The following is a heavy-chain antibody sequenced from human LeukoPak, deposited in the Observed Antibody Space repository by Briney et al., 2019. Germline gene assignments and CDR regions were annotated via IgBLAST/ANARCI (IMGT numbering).Heavy chain of an antibody. J-gene: IGHJ4*01. V-gene: IGHV5-51*01. CDR2: ISCGDSKT. CDR1: GYIFTNYW. CDR3: ARHRRDGYRTLDD. D-gene: IGHD5-24*01. Sequence: GESLKISCKGSGYIFTNYWIGWVRQMPGKGLEWMGIISCGDSKTKYSPSFQGQVTISADKSLSTAYLQWSSLKASDTAMYYCARHRRDGYRTLDDWGQGTLVTVS.